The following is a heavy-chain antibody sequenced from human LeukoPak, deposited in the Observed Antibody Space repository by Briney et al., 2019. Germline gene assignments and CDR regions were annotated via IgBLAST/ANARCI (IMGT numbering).Heavy chain of an antibody. V-gene: IGHV4-61*02. CDR1: GGSISSGSYY. Sequence: PSETLSLTCTVSGGSISSGSYYWSWIRQPAGKGLEWIGRIYTSGSTNYNPSLKSRVTISVDTSKNQFSLKLSSVTAADTAVYYCAREAGIAAAGRAGYYYYMDVWGKGTTVTISS. CDR3: AREAGIAAAGRAGYYYYMDV. J-gene: IGHJ6*03. CDR2: IYTSGST. D-gene: IGHD6-13*01.